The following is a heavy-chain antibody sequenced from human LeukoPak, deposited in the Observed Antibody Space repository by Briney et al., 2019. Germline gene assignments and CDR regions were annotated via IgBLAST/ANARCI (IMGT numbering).Heavy chain of an antibody. J-gene: IGHJ4*02. CDR3: VLRFLEWLFPGW. V-gene: IGHV1-69*02. CDR2: IIPILGIA. D-gene: IGHD3-3*01. CDR1: GGTFSSYT. Sequence: SVKVSSKASGGTFSSYTISWVRQAPGQGLEWMGRIIPILGIANYAQKFQGRVTITADKSTSTAYMELSSLRSEDTAVYYCVLRFLEWLFPGWWGQGTLVTVSS.